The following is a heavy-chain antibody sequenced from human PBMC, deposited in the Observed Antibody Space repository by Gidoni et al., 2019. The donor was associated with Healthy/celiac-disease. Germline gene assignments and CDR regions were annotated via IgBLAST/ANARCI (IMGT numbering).Heavy chain of an antibody. V-gene: IGHV3-23*01. Sequence: EVQLLESGGGLVQPGGSLRLSCAASGFTFSRYAIRWVRQAPGKGLEWVSAISGSGGSTYYADSVKGRFTISRDNSKNTLYLQMNSLRAEDTAVYYCAKSYYDSSGYPTSYYWYFDLWGRGTLVTVSS. CDR3: AKSYYDSSGYPTSYYWYFDL. CDR1: GFTFSRYA. CDR2: ISGSGGST. J-gene: IGHJ2*01. D-gene: IGHD3-22*01.